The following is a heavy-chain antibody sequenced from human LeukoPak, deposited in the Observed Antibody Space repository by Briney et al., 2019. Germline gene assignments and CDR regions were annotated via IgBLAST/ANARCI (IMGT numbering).Heavy chain of an antibody. CDR3: ARDGDSGSYSNWFDP. V-gene: IGHV1-18*01. Sequence: ASVKVSCKASGGTFSSYAISWVRQAPGQGLEWMGWISAYNGNTNYAQKLQGRVTMTTDTSTSTAYMELRSLRSDDTAVYYCARDGDSGSYSNWFDPWGQGTLVTVSS. J-gene: IGHJ5*02. D-gene: IGHD1-26*01. CDR2: ISAYNGNT. CDR1: GGTFSSYA.